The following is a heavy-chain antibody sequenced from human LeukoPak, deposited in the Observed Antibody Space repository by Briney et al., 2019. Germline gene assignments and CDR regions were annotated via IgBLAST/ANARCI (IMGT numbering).Heavy chain of an antibody. J-gene: IGHJ4*02. CDR3: AKKGSSSWYHFDY. CDR2: IRFDGSNK. Sequence: GGSLRLSCAASTFTFSNYGMHWVGPAPGKGLGWGAFIRFDGSNKNYEDSVKGRFTISRDNSKNTQYLQMNSLRAEDTPVYYCAKKGSSSWYHFDYWGQGSLVTVSS. CDR1: TFTFSNYG. V-gene: IGHV3-30*02. D-gene: IGHD6-13*01.